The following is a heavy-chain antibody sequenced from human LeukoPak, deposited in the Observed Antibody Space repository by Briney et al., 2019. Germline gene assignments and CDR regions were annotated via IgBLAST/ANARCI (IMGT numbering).Heavy chain of an antibody. CDR1: GGSVNSGDYY. CDR2: IHYSGST. J-gene: IGHJ5*02. Sequence: SETLSLTCTVSGGSVNSGDYYWSWIRQLPGQGLEWIAYIHYSGSTYTNPSLKSRLTVSVDTSKNQLSLKLSSVPAADTAMYFCARDGCTSSSCLSNWFDPWGQGTLVTVSS. D-gene: IGHD2-2*01. CDR3: ARDGCTSSSCLSNWFDP. V-gene: IGHV4-31*03.